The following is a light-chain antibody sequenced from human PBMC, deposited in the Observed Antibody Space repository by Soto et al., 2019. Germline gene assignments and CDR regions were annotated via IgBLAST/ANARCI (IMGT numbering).Light chain of an antibody. Sequence: DIQMTQFPSTLSGSVGDRVTFTSRASQTISSWLAWYQQKPGKAPKLLIYKASTLKSGVPSRFSGSGSGTEFTLTISSLQPDDFATYYCQHYNSYSEAFGQGTKVDI. V-gene: IGKV1-5*03. CDR3: QHYNSYSEA. J-gene: IGKJ1*01. CDR1: QTISSW. CDR2: KAS.